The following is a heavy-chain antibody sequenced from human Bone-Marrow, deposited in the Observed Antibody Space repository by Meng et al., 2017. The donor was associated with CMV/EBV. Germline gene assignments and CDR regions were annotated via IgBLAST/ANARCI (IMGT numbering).Heavy chain of an antibody. J-gene: IGHJ6*02. CDR2: INPSGGST. CDR3: SPVTTFNYYVLEV. D-gene: IGHD4-11*01. Sequence: ASVKVSCKASGYTFTSYYMHWVRQAPGQGLEWMGIINPSGGSTSYAQKFQGRVSMTEDTSTDTAYMELRSLRSEDTAVYYCSPVTTFNYYVLEVWGRGTTVTVSS. CDR1: GYTFTSYY. V-gene: IGHV1-46*01.